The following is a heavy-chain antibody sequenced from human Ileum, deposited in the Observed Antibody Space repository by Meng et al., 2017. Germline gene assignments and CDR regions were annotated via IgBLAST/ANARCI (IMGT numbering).Heavy chain of an antibody. Sequence: QVQLVQSGAEVKKPGASVKVSCKTSGYTFSRYSISWVRQAPGQGLEWMGWISAYIGSKNYAQKSQGRVTMTTDKSTSTAYMELRSLRSDDTAVYYCARERGSGGGDLDDWGQGTLVTV. CDR3: ARERGSGGGDLDD. D-gene: IGHD3-16*01. CDR2: ISAYIGSK. V-gene: IGHV1-18*01. CDR1: GYTFSRYS. J-gene: IGHJ1*01.